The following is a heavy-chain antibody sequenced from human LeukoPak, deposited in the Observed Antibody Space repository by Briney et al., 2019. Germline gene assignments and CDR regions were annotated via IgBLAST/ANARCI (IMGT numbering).Heavy chain of an antibody. Sequence: QTGGSLRLSCAASGFTFSSYAMHWVRQAPGKGLEWVAVISYDGSNKYYADSVKGRFTISRDNSKNTLYLQMNSLRAEDTAVYYCAKAPNAYGDLFDYWGQGTLVTVSS. CDR1: GFTFSSYA. CDR3: AKAPNAYGDLFDY. V-gene: IGHV3-30-3*01. CDR2: ISYDGSNK. J-gene: IGHJ4*02. D-gene: IGHD4-17*01.